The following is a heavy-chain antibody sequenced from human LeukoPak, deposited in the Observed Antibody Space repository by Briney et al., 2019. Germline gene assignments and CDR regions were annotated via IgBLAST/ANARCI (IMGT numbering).Heavy chain of an antibody. CDR2: IRYDGSNK. D-gene: IGHD3-10*01. CDR3: ARSITMVRGVGYYYYMDV. J-gene: IGHJ6*03. Sequence: GGSLRLSCAASGFTFSSYGMHWVRQAPGKGLEGVAFIRYDGSNKYYADSVKGRFTISRDNSKNTLYLQMNSLRAEDTAVYYCARSITMVRGVGYYYYMDVWGKGTTVTISS. CDR1: GFTFSSYG. V-gene: IGHV3-30*02.